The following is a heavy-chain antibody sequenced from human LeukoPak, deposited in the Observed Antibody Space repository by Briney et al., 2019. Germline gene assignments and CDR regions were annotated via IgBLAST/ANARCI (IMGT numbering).Heavy chain of an antibody. CDR1: GGSISSSSHY. CDR3: ARRYCSGGHCYYFDS. J-gene: IGHJ4*02. Sequence: PSETLSLTCTVSGGSISSSSHYWGWLRQPPGMGLEWIGIIYNSGSTYYNPSLNSRVTVSLDTSKNQFSLTVTSVTAADTAVYYCARRYCSGGHCYYFDSWGQGTLVTVSS. CDR2: IYNSGST. V-gene: IGHV4-39*01. D-gene: IGHD2-15*01.